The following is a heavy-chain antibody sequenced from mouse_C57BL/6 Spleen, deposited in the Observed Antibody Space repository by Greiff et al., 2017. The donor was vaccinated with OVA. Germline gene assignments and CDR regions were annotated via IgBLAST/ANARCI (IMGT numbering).Heavy chain of an antibody. Sequence: ESGPGLVKPSQSLSLTCSVTGYSITSGYYWNWIRQFPGNKLEWMGYISYDGSNNYNPSLKNRISITRDTSKNQFFLKLNSVTTEDTATYYCARTTTVVYFDYWGQGTTLTVSS. J-gene: IGHJ2*01. V-gene: IGHV3-6*01. CDR1: GYSITSGYY. D-gene: IGHD1-1*01. CDR2: ISYDGSN. CDR3: ARTTTVVYFDY.